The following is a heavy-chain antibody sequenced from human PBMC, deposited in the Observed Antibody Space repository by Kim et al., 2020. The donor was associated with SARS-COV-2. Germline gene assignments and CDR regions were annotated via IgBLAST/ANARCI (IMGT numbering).Heavy chain of an antibody. CDR2: INWNGGST. CDR3: ASTTYYYDSSGYYYFDY. V-gene: IGHV3-20*04. J-gene: IGHJ4*01. Sequence: GGSLRLSCAASGFSFGDYGMSWVRQAPGKGLEWVSAINWNGGSTGYADSVQGRFTISRDNAKKSLYLQMNSLRAEDTALYFCASTTYYYDSSGYYYFDYWGHGTLVTVSS. CDR1: GFSFGDYG. D-gene: IGHD3-22*01.